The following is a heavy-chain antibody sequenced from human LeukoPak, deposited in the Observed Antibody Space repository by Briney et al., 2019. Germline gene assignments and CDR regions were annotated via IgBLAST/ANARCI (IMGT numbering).Heavy chain of an antibody. Sequence: SVKVSCKASGGTFSSYAISWVRQAPGQGLEWMGGIIPIFGTANYAQKFQGRVTITADESTSTACMELSSLRSEDTAVYYCARGSSTPEDYYYYGMDVWGQGTTVTVSS. J-gene: IGHJ6*02. CDR3: ARGSSTPEDYYYYGMDV. D-gene: IGHD2-2*01. V-gene: IGHV1-69*01. CDR1: GGTFSSYA. CDR2: IIPIFGTA.